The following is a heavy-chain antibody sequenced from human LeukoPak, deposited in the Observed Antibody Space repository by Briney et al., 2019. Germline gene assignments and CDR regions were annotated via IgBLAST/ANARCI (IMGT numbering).Heavy chain of an antibody. J-gene: IGHJ4*02. CDR3: ARRQWLSEFDY. V-gene: IGHV4-59*08. CDR2: VYYSGST. CDR1: GGSISSYY. Sequence: SETLSLTCTVSGGSISSYYWSWIRQPPGKGLEWIGYVYYSGSTNYNPSLKSRVTISVDTSKNQFSLKLSSVTAADTAVYYCARRQWLSEFDYWGQGTLVTVSS. D-gene: IGHD6-19*01.